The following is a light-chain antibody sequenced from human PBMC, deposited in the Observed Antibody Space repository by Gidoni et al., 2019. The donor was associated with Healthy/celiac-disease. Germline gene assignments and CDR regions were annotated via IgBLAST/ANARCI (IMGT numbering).Light chain of an antibody. CDR3: QQSYSTRCT. Sequence: DTQMNQSPSSLSASVGDRVTITCRASQSISSYLNWYQQKPGKAPKLLIYAASSLQSGVPSRFSGSGSGTDFTLTISSLQPEDFATYYCQQSYSTRCTFGQGTKVEIK. J-gene: IGKJ1*01. CDR1: QSISSY. V-gene: IGKV1-39*01. CDR2: AAS.